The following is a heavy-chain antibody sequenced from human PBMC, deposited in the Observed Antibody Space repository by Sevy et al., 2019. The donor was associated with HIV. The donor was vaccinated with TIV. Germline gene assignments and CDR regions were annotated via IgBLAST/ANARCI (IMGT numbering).Heavy chain of an antibody. CDR1: GFTFSKYW. V-gene: IGHV3-7*01. CDR3: ARDDGNYYFHY. CDR2: IKQDAGQK. D-gene: IGHD1-7*01. Sequence: GGSLRLSCAASGFTFSKYWMGWVRQAPGKGLEGVANIKQDAGQKYYVDSVKGRFTISRATAKNSLYLQMNSLRAEDTAVYFCARDDGNYYFHYWGQGTLVTVSS. J-gene: IGHJ4*02.